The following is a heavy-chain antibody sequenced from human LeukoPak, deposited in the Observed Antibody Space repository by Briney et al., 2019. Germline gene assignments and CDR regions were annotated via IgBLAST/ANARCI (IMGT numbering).Heavy chain of an antibody. CDR3: ARGRDYGDYPYYFDY. D-gene: IGHD4-17*01. J-gene: IGHJ4*02. V-gene: IGHV4-34*01. CDR2: INHSGST. CDR1: GGSFSGYY. Sequence: PSETLSLTCAVYGGSFSGYYWSWIRQPPGKGLEWIGEINHSGSTNYNPSLKSRVTISVDTSKNQFSLKLSSVTAADTAVYYCARGRDYGDYPYYFDYWGQGTLVTVSS.